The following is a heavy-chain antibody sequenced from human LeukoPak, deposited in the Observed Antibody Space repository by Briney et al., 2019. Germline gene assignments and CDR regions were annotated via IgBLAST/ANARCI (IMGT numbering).Heavy chain of an antibody. Sequence: GGSLRLPCAASGFTFSSYWMSWVRQAPGKGLEWVANIKQDGSEKYYVDSVKGRFTISRDNAKNSLYLQMNSLRAEDTAVYYCARQRGWGNYYYYYYMDVWGKGTTVTVSS. D-gene: IGHD6-19*01. CDR2: IKQDGSEK. CDR3: ARQRGWGNYYYYYYMDV. CDR1: GFTFSSYW. J-gene: IGHJ6*03. V-gene: IGHV3-7*01.